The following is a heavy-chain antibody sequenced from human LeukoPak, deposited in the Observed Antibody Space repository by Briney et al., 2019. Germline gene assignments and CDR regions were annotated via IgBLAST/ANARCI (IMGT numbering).Heavy chain of an antibody. V-gene: IGHV1-46*01. CDR2: INPSGGST. CDR3: ARGVDSSSWPYYYYYMDV. Sequence: ASVKVSCKASGYTFTSYYMHWVRQAPGQGLEWMGIINPSGGSTSYAQKLQGRVTMTTDTSTSTAYMELRSLRSDDTAVYYCARGVDSSSWPYYYYYMDVWGKGTTVTVSS. J-gene: IGHJ6*03. D-gene: IGHD6-13*01. CDR1: GYTFTSYY.